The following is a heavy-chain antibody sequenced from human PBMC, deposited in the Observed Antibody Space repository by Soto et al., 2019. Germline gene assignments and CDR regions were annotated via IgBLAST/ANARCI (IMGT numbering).Heavy chain of an antibody. Sequence: SETLSVTCTVSGGSISSYYWSWIRQPPGKGLEWIGYIYDSGSTNYNPSLKSRVTISLDTSKNQFSLKVTSVIAADTAVYYCAKGRLFAPCGQGTLVTVSS. CDR2: IYDSGST. J-gene: IGHJ5*02. V-gene: IGHV4-59*01. CDR1: GGSISSYY. D-gene: IGHD2-21*01. CDR3: AKGRLFAP.